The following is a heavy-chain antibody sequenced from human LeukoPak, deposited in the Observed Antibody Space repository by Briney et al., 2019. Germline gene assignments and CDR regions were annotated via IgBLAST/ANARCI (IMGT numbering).Heavy chain of an antibody. CDR3: ARGDDILTGYYQTDY. Sequence: GGSLRLSCAASGFTFSSYSMNWVRQAPEKGLEWVSSISSSSSYIYYADSVKGRFTISRDNAKNSLYLQMNSLRAEDTAVYYCARGDDILTGYYQTDYWGQGTLVTVSS. CDR1: GFTFSSYS. D-gene: IGHD3-9*01. CDR2: ISSSSSYI. J-gene: IGHJ4*02. V-gene: IGHV3-21*01.